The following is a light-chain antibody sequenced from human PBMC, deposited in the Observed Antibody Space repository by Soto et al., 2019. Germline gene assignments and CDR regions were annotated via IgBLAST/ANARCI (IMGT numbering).Light chain of an antibody. CDR2: DAS. J-gene: IGKJ2*01. CDR3: QQRSNWPYT. Sequence: EIVLTQAPATQSLSPGERATLSCRASQSVSSSLAWYQQKPGQAPRLLIYDASNRATGIPARFSGSGSGTDFTLTISSLEPEDFAVYYCQQRSNWPYTFGQGTKLEIK. V-gene: IGKV3-11*01. CDR1: QSVSSS.